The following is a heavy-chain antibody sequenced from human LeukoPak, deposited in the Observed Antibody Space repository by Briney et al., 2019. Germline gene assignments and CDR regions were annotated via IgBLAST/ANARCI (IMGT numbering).Heavy chain of an antibody. CDR2: IKQDGGEK. CDR1: GFTFSIYW. V-gene: IGHV3-7*03. D-gene: IGHD4-23*01. J-gene: IGHJ3*02. Sequence: GGSLRLSCAASGFTFSIYWMSWVRQAPGKGLEWVSNIKQDGGEKNYVDSVRGRFTISRDNAKNSLYLQMNSLRVEDTAVYYCARDHLTVGATGSSDIWGQGTMVTVSS. CDR3: ARDHLTVGATGSSDI.